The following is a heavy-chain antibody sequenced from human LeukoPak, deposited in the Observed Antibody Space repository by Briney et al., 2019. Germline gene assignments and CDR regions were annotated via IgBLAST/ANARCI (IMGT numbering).Heavy chain of an antibody. CDR3: ASDRQWLASNYFDY. Sequence: PGGSLRLSCAASGFTFSSYAMHWVRRAPGKGLEWVAVISYDGSNKYYADSVKGRFTISRDNSKNTLYLQMNSLRAEDTAVYYCASDRQWLASNYFDYWGQGTLVTVSS. V-gene: IGHV3-30-3*01. J-gene: IGHJ4*02. D-gene: IGHD6-19*01. CDR2: ISYDGSNK. CDR1: GFTFSSYA.